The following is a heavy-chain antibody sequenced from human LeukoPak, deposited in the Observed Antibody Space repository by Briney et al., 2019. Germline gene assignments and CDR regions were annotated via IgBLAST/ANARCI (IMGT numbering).Heavy chain of an antibody. D-gene: IGHD3-10*01. CDR1: GGSFSGYY. CDR3: ARAGYYYGSGSYLKYFQH. J-gene: IGHJ1*01. CDR2: INHSGST. Sequence: SETLSLTCAVYGGSFSGYYWSWIRHPPGKGLEWIGEINHSGSTNYNPSLKSRVTISVDTSKNQFSLKLSSVTAADTAVYYCARAGYYYGSGSYLKYFQHWGQGTLVTVSS. V-gene: IGHV4-34*01.